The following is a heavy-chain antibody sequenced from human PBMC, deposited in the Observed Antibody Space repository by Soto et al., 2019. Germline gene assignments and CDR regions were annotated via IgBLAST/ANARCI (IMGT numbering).Heavy chain of an antibody. CDR3: AGADAGFYYYMDV. J-gene: IGHJ6*03. CDR2: IYYSGST. V-gene: IGHV4-39*01. Sequence: SETLSLTCTVSGGSISSSSYYWGWIRQPPGKGLEWIGSIYYSGSTYYNPSLKSRVTISVDTSKNQFSLKLSSVTAADTAVYYCAGADAGFYYYMDVWGKGTTVTVSS. D-gene: IGHD2-2*01. CDR1: GGSISSSSYY.